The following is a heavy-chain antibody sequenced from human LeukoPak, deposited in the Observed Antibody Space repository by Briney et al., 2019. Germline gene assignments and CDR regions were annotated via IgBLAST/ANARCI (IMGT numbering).Heavy chain of an antibody. CDR2: IYYSGST. J-gene: IGHJ4*02. Sequence: SETLSLTCTVSGGSISSSSYYWGWICQPPGKGLEWIGSIYYSGSTYYNPSLKSRVTISVDTSKNQFSLKLSSVTAADTAVYYCATHDYDSSGYYYENDYWGQGTLVTVSS. V-gene: IGHV4-39*01. D-gene: IGHD3-22*01. CDR3: ATHDYDSSGYYYENDY. CDR1: GGSISSSSYY.